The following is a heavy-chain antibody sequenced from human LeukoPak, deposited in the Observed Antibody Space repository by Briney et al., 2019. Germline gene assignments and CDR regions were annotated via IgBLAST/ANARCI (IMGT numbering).Heavy chain of an antibody. Sequence: PGGSLRLSCAASGFTFSSYSMNWVRQAPGKGLEWVSSISSSSSYIYYADSVKGRFTISRDNAKNSLYLQMNSLRAEGTAVYYCARAHYDSSGYYWETYYFDYWGQGTLVTVSS. J-gene: IGHJ4*02. D-gene: IGHD3-22*01. CDR3: ARAHYDSSGYYWETYYFDY. V-gene: IGHV3-21*01. CDR1: GFTFSSYS. CDR2: ISSSSSYI.